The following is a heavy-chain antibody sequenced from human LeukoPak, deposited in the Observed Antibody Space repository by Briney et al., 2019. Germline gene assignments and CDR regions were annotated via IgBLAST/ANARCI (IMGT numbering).Heavy chain of an antibody. D-gene: IGHD5-18*01. Sequence: PSETLSLTCTVSGGSISSYYWSWIRQPPGKGLEWIGYIYYSGSTNYNPSLKSRVTISVDTSKNQFSLKLSSVTAADTAVDYCARAREWIQLLDAFDIWGQGTMVTVSS. CDR2: IYYSGST. CDR3: ARAREWIQLLDAFDI. V-gene: IGHV4-59*01. CDR1: GGSISSYY. J-gene: IGHJ3*02.